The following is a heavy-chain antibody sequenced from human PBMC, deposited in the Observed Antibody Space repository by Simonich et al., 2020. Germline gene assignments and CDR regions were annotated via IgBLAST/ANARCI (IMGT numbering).Heavy chain of an antibody. J-gene: IGHJ4*02. CDR1: GYTFTGYY. CDR3: ASSKRGYNWNDFDY. Sequence: QVQLVQAGAEVKKPGASVKVSCKASGYTFTGYYRHWVRQAPGQGLEGMGWINPKRGGTNSAQKFQGRVTMTRDTSISTAYMELSRLRSDDTAGYYCASSKRGYNWNDFDYWGQGTLVTVSS. CDR2: INPKRGGT. D-gene: IGHD1-1*01. V-gene: IGHV1-2*02.